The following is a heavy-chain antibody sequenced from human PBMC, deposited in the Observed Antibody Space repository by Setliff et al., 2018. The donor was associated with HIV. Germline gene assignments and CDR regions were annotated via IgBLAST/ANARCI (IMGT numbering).Heavy chain of an antibody. J-gene: IGHJ4*02. CDR3: AKAHWDPLSPDY. D-gene: IGHD1-26*01. CDR2: IKRKTDGGTT. V-gene: IGHV3-15*01. Sequence: PGGSLRLSCAASGFTFSNAWVSWVRQAPGKGLEWVGRIKRKTDGGTTDYGAPVKGRFTISRDNSKSALYLQVSSLRAEDTAVYFCAKAHWDPLSPDYWGQGTLVTVSS. CDR1: GFTFSNAW.